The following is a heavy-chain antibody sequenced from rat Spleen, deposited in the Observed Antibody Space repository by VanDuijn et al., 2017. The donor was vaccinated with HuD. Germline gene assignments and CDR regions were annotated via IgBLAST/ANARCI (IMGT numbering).Heavy chain of an antibody. V-gene: IGHV5-58*01. CDR2: ISNDGVNT. Sequence: EVQLVETGGGLVQPGKSLKLSCVASGFTFSSYWMYWVRQAPGKGLEWVSSISNDGVNTYYPDSVKGRFTISRDNAENIVFLRMNSLKSEDTATYYCAVAGYGYWGQGVMVTVSS. CDR3: AVAGYGY. J-gene: IGHJ2*01. CDR1: GFTFSSYW. D-gene: IGHD1-7*01.